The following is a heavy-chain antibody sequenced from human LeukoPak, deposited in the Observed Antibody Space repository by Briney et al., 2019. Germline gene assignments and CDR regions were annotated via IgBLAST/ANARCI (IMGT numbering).Heavy chain of an antibody. Sequence: GGSLRLSCAASTLTFSDYSLNWVRQAPGKGLEWVSSISSSSRHIYYGDSVKGRFTISRDNAKNLLHLQMNSLRAEDTAVYYCASSHIPTGQGWLFYYYMDVWGKGTTVTVSS. J-gene: IGHJ6*03. D-gene: IGHD1-1*01. CDR2: ISSSSRHI. CDR1: TLTFSDYS. V-gene: IGHV3-21*01. CDR3: ASSHIPTGQGWLFYYYMDV.